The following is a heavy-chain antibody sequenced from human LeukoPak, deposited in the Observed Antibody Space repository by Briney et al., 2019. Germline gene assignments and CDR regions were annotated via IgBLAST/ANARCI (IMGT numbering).Heavy chain of an antibody. CDR1: GFTFSDYF. D-gene: IGHD6-13*01. CDR3: ARVEYSSSWQIVYYFDY. V-gene: IGHV3-11*04. Sequence: GGSLRLSCAASGFTFSDYFMSWIRQAPGKGLEWVSYISSSGSTIYYADSVKGRFTISRHNAKNSLYLQMNSLTAEDTAVYYCARVEYSSSWQIVYYFDYWGQGTLVTVSS. J-gene: IGHJ4*02. CDR2: ISSSGSTI.